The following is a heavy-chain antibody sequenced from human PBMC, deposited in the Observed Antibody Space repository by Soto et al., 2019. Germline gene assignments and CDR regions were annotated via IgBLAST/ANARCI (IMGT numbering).Heavy chain of an antibody. Sequence: QPPGKGLEWIGSIYYSGSTYYNPSLKSRVTISVDTSKNQFSLKLSSVTAADTAVYYCVIFFCRTEDSIRYVRSVSAFLLNRSSDL. CDR3: VIFFCRTEDSIRYVRSVSAFLLNRSSDL. V-gene: IGHV4-39*01. J-gene: IGHJ2*01. CDR2: IYYSGST. D-gene: IGHD3-10*02.